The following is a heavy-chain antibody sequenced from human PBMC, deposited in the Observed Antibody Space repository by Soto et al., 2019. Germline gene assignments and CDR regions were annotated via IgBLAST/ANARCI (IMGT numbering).Heavy chain of an antibody. CDR2: IKDGGLT. D-gene: IGHD5-12*01. CDR1: GGSLSGYY. V-gene: IGHV4-34*01. J-gene: IGHJ4*02. CDR3: ARGQEGVVATH. Sequence: QVQLQQWGAGLLKPSETLSLTCVVYGGSLSGYYWSWIRQPPGKGLEWIGEIKDGGLTNYSPSLKSRATRSADAPKNQFSLKLHSVTAADRAVYYCARGQEGVVATHWDQGTLVTVSS.